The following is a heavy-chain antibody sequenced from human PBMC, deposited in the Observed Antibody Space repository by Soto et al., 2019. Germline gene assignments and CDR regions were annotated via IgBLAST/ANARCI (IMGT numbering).Heavy chain of an antibody. V-gene: IGHV5-51*01. CDR1: GYNFTNYW. CDR2: IYPGDSDT. J-gene: IGHJ4*02. Sequence: LGESLKISCKGSGYNFTNYWVGWVRQMPGKGLEWMGIIYPGDSDTRYSPSFQGQVTISADKSFSTAHLQWSSLKASDTAIYYCARGYNSGWYHFDYWGQGTLVTVSS. D-gene: IGHD6-19*01. CDR3: ARGYNSGWYHFDY.